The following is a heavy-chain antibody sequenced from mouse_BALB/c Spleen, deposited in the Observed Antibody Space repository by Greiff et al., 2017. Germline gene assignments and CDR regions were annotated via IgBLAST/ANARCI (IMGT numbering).Heavy chain of an antibody. CDR2: IWSGGST. V-gene: IGHV2-2*02. D-gene: IGHD2-14*01. J-gene: IGHJ3*01. Sequence: VKLQESGPGLVQPSQSLSITCTVSGFSLTSYGVHWVRQSPGKGLEWLGVIWSGGSTDYNAAFISRLSISKDNSKSQVFFKMNSLQANDTAIYYCARGYRYDWFAYWGQGTLVTVSA. CDR3: ARGYRYDWFAY. CDR1: GFSLTSYG.